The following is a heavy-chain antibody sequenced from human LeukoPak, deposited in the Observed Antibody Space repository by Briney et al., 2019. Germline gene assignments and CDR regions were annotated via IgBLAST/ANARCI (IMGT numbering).Heavy chain of an antibody. CDR2: TNEDGSIT. CDR3: GRDLGGRSSY. V-gene: IGHV3-74*01. Sequence: PWGSLRLSCAVSGFTFRTYWMHWVRQVPGEGLVWVSRTNEDGSITNYADSVKGRFSISRDNAKNTLYLQMNSLRAEDTAVYYCGRDLGGRSSYWGQGTLVTVSS. D-gene: IGHD1-26*01. J-gene: IGHJ4*02. CDR1: GFTFRTYW.